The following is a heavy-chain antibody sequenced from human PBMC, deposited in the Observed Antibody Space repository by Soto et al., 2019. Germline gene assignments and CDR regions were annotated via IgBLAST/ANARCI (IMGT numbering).Heavy chain of an antibody. CDR1: GFTFSSYA. Sequence: QVQLVESGGGVVQPGRSLRLSCAASGFTFSSYAMHWVRQAPGKGLEWVAVISYDGSNKYYADSVKGRFTISRDNSKNTLYLQMNSLRAEDTAVYYCARDRGGYYVVDYWGQGTLVTVSS. V-gene: IGHV3-30-3*01. CDR3: ARDRGGYYVVDY. D-gene: IGHD3-22*01. J-gene: IGHJ4*02. CDR2: ISYDGSNK.